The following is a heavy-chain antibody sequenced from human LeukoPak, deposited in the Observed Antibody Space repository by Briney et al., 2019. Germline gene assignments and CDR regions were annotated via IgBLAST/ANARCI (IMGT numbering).Heavy chain of an antibody. J-gene: IGHJ4*02. CDR3: ARDDLWLDY. V-gene: IGHV4-38-2*02. CDR2: IYHSGST. Sequence: SETLSLTCTVSGYSISSGYYWGWIRQPPGKGLEWIGSIYHSGSTYYNPSLKSRVTISVDTSKNQFSLKLSSVTAADTAVYYCARDDLWLDYWGQGTLVTVSS. CDR1: GYSISSGYY. D-gene: IGHD2-21*01.